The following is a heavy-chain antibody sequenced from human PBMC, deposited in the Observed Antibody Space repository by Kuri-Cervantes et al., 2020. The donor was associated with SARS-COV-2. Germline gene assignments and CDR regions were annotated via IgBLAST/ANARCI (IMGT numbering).Heavy chain of an antibody. V-gene: IGHV3-30-3*01. CDR1: GFTFSSYA. CDR3: ARDRGDDYGDPDYYFDY. CDR2: ISYDGSNK. J-gene: IGHJ4*02. D-gene: IGHD4-17*01. Sequence: GESLKISCAASGFTFSSYAMHWVRQAPGKGLEWVAVISYDGSNKYYADSVKGRFTISRDNSKNTPYLQMNSLRAEDTAVYYCARDRGDDYGDPDYYFDYWGQGTLVTVSS.